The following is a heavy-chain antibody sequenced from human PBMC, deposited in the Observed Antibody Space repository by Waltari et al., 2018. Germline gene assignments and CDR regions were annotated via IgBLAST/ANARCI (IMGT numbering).Heavy chain of an antibody. CDR2: INWSGSGV. Sequence: QLVDSGGGLVRPGRSLRASCAHPGFTSGGMAIHWFWQTPGKGREWVSGINWSGSGVEYVDSVKGRFTISRDNDKNRLYLQMNSLRVDDTALYYCVRSSSRYNWNLAEGAFDIWGQGTLVTVSS. CDR1: GFTSGGMA. V-gene: IGHV3-9*02. CDR3: VRSSSRYNWNLAEGAFDI. J-gene: IGHJ3*02. D-gene: IGHD1-20*01.